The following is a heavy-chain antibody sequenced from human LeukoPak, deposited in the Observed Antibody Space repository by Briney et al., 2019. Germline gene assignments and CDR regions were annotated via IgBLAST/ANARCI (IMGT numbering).Heavy chain of an antibody. V-gene: IGHV5-51*01. CDR3: ARPQWELLQDDAFDI. J-gene: IGHJ3*02. CDR1: RYSFTSYW. CDR2: IYPGDSDT. Sequence: RGESLKISCKGSRYSFTSYWIGWVRQMPGKGLEWMGIIYPGDSDTRYSPSFQGQVTISADKSISTAYLQWSSLKASDTAMYYCARPQWELLQDDAFDIWGQGTMVTVSS. D-gene: IGHD1-26*01.